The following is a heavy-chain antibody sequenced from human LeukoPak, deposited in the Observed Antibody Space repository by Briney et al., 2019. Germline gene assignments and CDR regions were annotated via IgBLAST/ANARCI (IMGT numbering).Heavy chain of an antibody. V-gene: IGHV5-51*01. CDR2: IYPGDSDT. J-gene: IGHJ3*02. CDR1: GYSFTSYW. Sequence: GEPLKISCKGSGYSFTSYWIGWVRQMPGKGLEWMGIIYPGDSDTRYSPSFQGQVTISADKSISTAYLQWSSLKASDTAMYYCARLGYCGGDCSHDAFDIWGQGTMVTVSS. D-gene: IGHD2-21*01. CDR3: ARLGYCGGDCSHDAFDI.